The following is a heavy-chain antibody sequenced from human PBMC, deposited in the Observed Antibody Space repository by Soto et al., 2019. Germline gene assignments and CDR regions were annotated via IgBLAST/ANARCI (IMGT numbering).Heavy chain of an antibody. CDR1: GYTFTGYY. CDR2: INPNSGGT. D-gene: IGHD2-2*01. CDR3: ARDLGYCSSTSCYAGGKVAFDY. V-gene: IGHV1-2*04. J-gene: IGHJ4*02. Sequence: QVQLVQSGAEVKKPGASVKVSCKASGYTFTGYYMHWVRQAPGQGLEWMGWINPNSGGTNYAQKFQGWVTMTRETSISKAYMELSRLRSDDTAVYYCARDLGYCSSTSCYAGGKVAFDYWGQGTLVTVSS.